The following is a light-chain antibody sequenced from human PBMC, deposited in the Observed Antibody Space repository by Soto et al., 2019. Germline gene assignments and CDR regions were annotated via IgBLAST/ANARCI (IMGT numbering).Light chain of an antibody. CDR2: DAS. CDR1: QSVSNN. CDR3: QQYGSSST. J-gene: IGKJ5*01. V-gene: IGKV3-15*01. Sequence: ETVMTQSPATLSVSPGERATLSCRASQSVSNNLAWYQQTPGQAPRLLIYDASTRATGIPARFSGSGSATEFTLTISSLQSEDSAVYYCQQYGSSSTFGQGTRLEIK.